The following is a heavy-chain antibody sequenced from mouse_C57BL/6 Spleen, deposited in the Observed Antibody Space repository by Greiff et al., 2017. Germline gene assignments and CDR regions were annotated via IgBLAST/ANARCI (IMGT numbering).Heavy chain of an antibody. CDR1: GFSLTSYG. D-gene: IGHD2-4*01. Sequence: VKLMESGPGLVQPSQSLSITCTVSGFSLTSYGVHWVRQSPGKGLEWLGVIWSGGSTDYNAAFISRLSISKDNSKSQVFFKMNSLQADDTAIYYCARNFDYDGAWFAYWGQGTLVTVSA. J-gene: IGHJ3*01. V-gene: IGHV2-2*01. CDR3: ARNFDYDGAWFAY. CDR2: IWSGGST.